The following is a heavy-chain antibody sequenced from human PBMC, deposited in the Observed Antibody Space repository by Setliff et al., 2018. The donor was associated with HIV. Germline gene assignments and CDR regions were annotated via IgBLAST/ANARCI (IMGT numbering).Heavy chain of an antibody. Sequence: TLSLTCTVSGGSISKYFWSWIRQSAVKGLEWIVRIYSSGSTNQNPSLKSRVSMSVDTSKSQFSLNLSSVTAADTAVYYCARSLDYSGSGSYYVGWFDLWGQGIPVTVSS. CDR3: ARSLDYSGSGSYYVGWFDL. D-gene: IGHD3-10*01. V-gene: IGHV4-4*07. CDR1: GGSISKYF. CDR2: IYSSGST. J-gene: IGHJ5*02.